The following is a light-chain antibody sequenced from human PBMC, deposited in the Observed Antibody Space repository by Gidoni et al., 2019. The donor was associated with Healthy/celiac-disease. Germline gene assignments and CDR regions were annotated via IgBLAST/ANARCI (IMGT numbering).Light chain of an antibody. J-gene: IGKJ3*01. Sequence: EIVLTPSPATLSLSPGEKATLTCRASQSVISYLAWYQQKPGQAPRHLIYDAANRATGIPARFIGSGSGTDVTLTISSIEPEDFAVYYCQQRSNWPGFTFGPGTKVDIK. CDR1: QSVISY. CDR3: QQRSNWPGFT. V-gene: IGKV3-11*01. CDR2: DAA.